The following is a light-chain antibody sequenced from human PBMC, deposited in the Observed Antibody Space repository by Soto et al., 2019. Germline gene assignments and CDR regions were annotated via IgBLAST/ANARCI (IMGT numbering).Light chain of an antibody. CDR2: GNT. CDR3: LSFDRSLSVV. J-gene: IGLJ2*01. V-gene: IGLV1-40*01. CDR1: SSNIGAGYD. Sequence: QAVVTQPPSVSGAPGQRVTISCTGSSSNIGAGYDVHWYQQLPGRAPKLLIYGNTNRPSGVPDRFSGSKSGTSASLAITGLQGEDEADYYCLSFDRSLSVVFGGGTKLTVL.